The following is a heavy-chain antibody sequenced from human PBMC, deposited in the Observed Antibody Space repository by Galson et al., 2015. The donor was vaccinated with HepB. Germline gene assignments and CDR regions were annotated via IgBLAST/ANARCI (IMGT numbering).Heavy chain of an antibody. CDR2: ISAYNGNT. D-gene: IGHD3-22*01. CDR1: GYTFTSYG. CDR3: ASFLFDSSGYYWQYFDY. V-gene: IGHV1-18*04. Sequence: SVKVSCKAPGYTFTSYGISWVRQAPGQGLEWMGWISAYNGNTNYAQKLQGRVTMTTDTSTSTAYMELRSLRSDDTAVYYCASFLFDSSGYYWQYFDYWGQGTLVTVSS. J-gene: IGHJ4*02.